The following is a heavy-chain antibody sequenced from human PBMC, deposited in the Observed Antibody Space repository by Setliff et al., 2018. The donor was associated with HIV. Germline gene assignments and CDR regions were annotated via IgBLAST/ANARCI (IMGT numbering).Heavy chain of an antibody. CDR2: IDHSGST. CDR1: GTSLNTYY. Sequence: SETLSLTCAVYGTSLNTYYWTWIRYTPGRGLQWIGQIDHSGSTNYNPSLKSRLTISVDTSKNQFSLRLSSVTAADTAVCYCARGAYYEYLTYYYPRYSFDFWGQGTLVTVSS. D-gene: IGHD3-9*01. V-gene: IGHV4-34*01. CDR3: ARGAYYEYLTYYYPRYSFDF. J-gene: IGHJ4*02.